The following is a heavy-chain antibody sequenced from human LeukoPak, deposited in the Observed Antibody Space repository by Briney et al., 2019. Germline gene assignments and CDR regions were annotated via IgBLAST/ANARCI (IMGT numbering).Heavy chain of an antibody. V-gene: IGHV4-59*01. D-gene: IGHD3-22*01. CDR1: GGSLSNNY. CDR3: ARGWNLGAHYDSSNNRPWWYFDV. CDR2: IYYTGST. Sequence: SETLSLTCTVSGGSLSNNYWGWIRQPPGKGLEWIGYIYYTGSTKYNTSLKRRITISIDTSRNQFSLKLTSVTAVGTAVYYCARGWNLGAHYDSSNNRPWWYFDVWGRGTLVTVSS. J-gene: IGHJ2*01.